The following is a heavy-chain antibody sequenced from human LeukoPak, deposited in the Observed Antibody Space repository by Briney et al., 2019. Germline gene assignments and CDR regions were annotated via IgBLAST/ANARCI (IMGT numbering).Heavy chain of an antibody. CDR2: IIPIFGTA. CDR1: GGTFSSYA. D-gene: IGHD1-14*01. Sequence: ASVEVSCKASGGTFSSYAISWVRQAPGQGLEWMGRIIPIFGTANYAQKFQGRVTITTDESTSTAYMELSSLRSEDTAVYYCARDSAATSYYYYMDVWGKGTTVTVSS. CDR3: ARDSAATSYYYYMDV. J-gene: IGHJ6*03. V-gene: IGHV1-69*05.